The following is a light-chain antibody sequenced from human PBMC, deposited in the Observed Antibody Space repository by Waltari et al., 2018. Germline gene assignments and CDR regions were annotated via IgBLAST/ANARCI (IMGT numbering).Light chain of an antibody. CDR1: QSVTSSS. CDR3: QQYGSSPPYT. V-gene: IGKV3-20*01. Sequence: EIVLTQSPGTLSLSPGERATLSCRASQSVTSSSLAWYQQKPGQAPKLLIYGASTRATGIPDRFSGSGSGTDFTLTIDRLAPEDFAVYYCQQYGSSPPYTFGQGTKLEIK. CDR2: GAS. J-gene: IGKJ2*01.